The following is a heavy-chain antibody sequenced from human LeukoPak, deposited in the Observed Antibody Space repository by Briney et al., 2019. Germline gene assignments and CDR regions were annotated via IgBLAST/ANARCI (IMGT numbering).Heavy chain of an antibody. Sequence: GGSLRLSCAASGFTFSTYWMHWVRQAPGKGLVWVSFISTSSSYIYYADSVKGRFTISRDNAKNSLYLQMNSLRAEDTALYYCARDRSFKRKWEQNYYFDYWGQGTLVTVSS. CDR2: ISTSSSYI. V-gene: IGHV3-21*04. CDR1: GFTFSTYW. CDR3: ARDRSFKRKWEQNYYFDY. D-gene: IGHD1-26*01. J-gene: IGHJ4*02.